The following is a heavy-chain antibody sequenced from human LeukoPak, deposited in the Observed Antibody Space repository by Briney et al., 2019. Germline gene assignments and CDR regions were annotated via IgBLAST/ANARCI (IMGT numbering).Heavy chain of an antibody. J-gene: IGHJ6*03. CDR2: IRSKANSYAT. Sequence: GGSLRLSCAASGFTFSGSAMHWVRQASGKGLEWVGRIRSKANSYATAYAASVKGRFTISRDDSKNTAYLQMNSLKTEDTAVYYCTRRTNIGSSSMDVWGKGTTVTISS. D-gene: IGHD6-13*01. V-gene: IGHV3-73*01. CDR3: TRRTNIGSSSMDV. CDR1: GFTFSGSA.